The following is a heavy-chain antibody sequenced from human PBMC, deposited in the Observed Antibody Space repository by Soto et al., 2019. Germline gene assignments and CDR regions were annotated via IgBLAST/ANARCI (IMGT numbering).Heavy chain of an antibody. Sequence: SETLSLTCTVSGGSISSYYWSWIRQPPGKGLEWIGYIYYSGSTNYNPSLKSRVTISVDTSKNQFSLKLSSVTAADTAVYYCASYQQNYDILTGYSTNWFDPWGQGTLVTVSS. J-gene: IGHJ5*02. CDR3: ASYQQNYDILTGYSTNWFDP. V-gene: IGHV4-59*01. D-gene: IGHD3-9*01. CDR1: GGSISSYY. CDR2: IYYSGST.